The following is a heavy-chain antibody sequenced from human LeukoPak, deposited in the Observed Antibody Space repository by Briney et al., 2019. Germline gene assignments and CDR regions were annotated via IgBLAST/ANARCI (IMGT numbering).Heavy chain of an antibody. CDR1: GGSISSYY. J-gene: IGHJ5*02. CDR2: IYTSGST. V-gene: IGHV4-4*09. D-gene: IGHD3-9*01. Sequence: SEALSLTCTVSGGSISSYYWSWIRQPPGKGLEWIGYIYTSGSTNYNPSLKSRVTISVDTSKNQSSLKLSSVTAADTAVYYCARKVSGYYDILTGYYTGDMFDPWGQGTLVTVSS. CDR3: ARKVSGYYDILTGYYTGDMFDP.